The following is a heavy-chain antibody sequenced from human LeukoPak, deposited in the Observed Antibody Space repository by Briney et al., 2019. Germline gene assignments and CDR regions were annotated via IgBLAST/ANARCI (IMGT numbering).Heavy chain of an antibody. Sequence: GGSLRLSCAASGFTFSSYAMSWVRQAPGKGLEWVSAISGSGGSTYYADSVKGRFTISRDNFKNTLYLQMNSLRAEDTAVYYCAKDRDGSGSYYVSNFDYWGQGTLVTVSS. V-gene: IGHV3-23*01. CDR3: AKDRDGSGSYYVSNFDY. CDR2: ISGSGGST. CDR1: GFTFSSYA. J-gene: IGHJ4*02. D-gene: IGHD3-10*01.